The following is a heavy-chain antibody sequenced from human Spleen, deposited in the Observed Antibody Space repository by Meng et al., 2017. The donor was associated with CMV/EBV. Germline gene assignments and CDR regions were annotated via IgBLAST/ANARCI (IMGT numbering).Heavy chain of an antibody. CDR1: GFTFDGHG. J-gene: IGHJ4*02. V-gene: IGHV3-20*04. Sequence: GESLKISCAASGFTFDGHGMSWVRQVPGKGLEWVAGIKWNGGSTDYADSVKGRFTISRDNAKSSLYLQMNSLRAEDTAVYYCASQYCSGGSCFPEGYWGLGTLVTVSS. CDR2: IKWNGGST. D-gene: IGHD2-15*01. CDR3: ASQYCSGGSCFPEGY.